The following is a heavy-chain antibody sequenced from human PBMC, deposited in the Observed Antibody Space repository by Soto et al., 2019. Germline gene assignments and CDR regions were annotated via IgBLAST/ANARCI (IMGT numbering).Heavy chain of an antibody. CDR2: INHSGST. CDR3: ARAGLTGTIPRYYYYYMDV. CDR1: GGSFSGYY. D-gene: IGHD1-7*01. J-gene: IGHJ6*03. V-gene: IGHV4-34*01. Sequence: SETLSLTCAVYGGSFSGYYWSWIRQPPGKGLEWIGEINHSGSTNYNPSLKSRVTISVDTSKNHFSLKLSSVTAADTAVYYCARAGLTGTIPRYYYYYMDVWGKGTTVS.